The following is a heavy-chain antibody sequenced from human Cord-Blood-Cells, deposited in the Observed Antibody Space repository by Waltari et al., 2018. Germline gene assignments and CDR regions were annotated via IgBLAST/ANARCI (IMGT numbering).Heavy chain of an antibody. CDR3: ARCKQQLPYYYDGMDV. V-gene: IGHV4-31*03. D-gene: IGHD6-13*01. CDR1: AGSISSAVYY. Sequence: QVQLQASGPGLVKPSQTLSFTCPVPAGSISSAVYYWGWIRHPPGKGLEWIWYIYYSGSTYYNPSLKSRVTISVDTSKNQFALKLSSVTAADTAVYYCARCKQQLPYYYDGMDVWGQGTTVTVSS. CDR2: IYYSGST. J-gene: IGHJ6*02.